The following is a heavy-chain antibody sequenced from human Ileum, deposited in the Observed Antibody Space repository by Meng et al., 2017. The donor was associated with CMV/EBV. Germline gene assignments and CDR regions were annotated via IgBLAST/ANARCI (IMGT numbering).Heavy chain of an antibody. V-gene: IGHV4-39*07. D-gene: IGHD3-3*01. CDR3: VRNVGFYSSQIAY. CDR1: GGSTTSSTYY. Sequence: LKEPRLGLVKPSATLSLTATASGGSTTSSTYYWGWIRQPPGKGLEWIGSVYYSGTTYYNPSLKSRVNMSIDTSKNRFSLKLSSATAADTAVYYCVRNVGFYSSQIAYWGQGALVTVSS. J-gene: IGHJ4*02. CDR2: VYYSGTT.